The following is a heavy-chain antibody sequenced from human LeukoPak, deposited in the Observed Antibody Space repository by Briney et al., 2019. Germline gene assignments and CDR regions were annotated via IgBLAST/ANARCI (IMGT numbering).Heavy chain of an antibody. V-gene: IGHV3-48*03. Sequence: GGSLRLSCAASRFTFSSYEMNWVRQAPGKGLEWVSYISSSGTPIHYADSVKGRFTISRDNAKNSLFLQMNSLRAEDTAVYYCAREKTACGGDCYDSWGQGTLVTVSS. CDR3: AREKTACGGDCYDS. D-gene: IGHD2-21*01. CDR1: RFTFSSYE. CDR2: ISSSGTPI. J-gene: IGHJ4*02.